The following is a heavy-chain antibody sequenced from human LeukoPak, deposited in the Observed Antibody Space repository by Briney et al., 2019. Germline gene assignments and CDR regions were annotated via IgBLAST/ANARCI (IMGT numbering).Heavy chain of an antibody. CDR3: ARGGVPAAGWGYYYYYMDV. CDR2: MNPNSGNT. V-gene: IGHV1-8*01. CDR1: GYTFTSYD. Sequence: GGSVKVSCKASGYTFTSYDINWVRQATGQGLEWMGWMNPNSGNTGYAEKFPGRVTMTRNTYISTAYMEMSSLRSEDTAVYYCARGGVPAAGWGYYYYYMDVWGKGTTVTVSS. J-gene: IGHJ6*03. D-gene: IGHD2-2*01.